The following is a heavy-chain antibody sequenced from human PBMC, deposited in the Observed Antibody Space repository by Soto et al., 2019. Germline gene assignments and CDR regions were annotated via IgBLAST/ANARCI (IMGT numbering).Heavy chain of an antibody. CDR1: GGSISSSSYY. J-gene: IGHJ4*02. V-gene: IGHV4-39*01. CDR2: IYYSGST. D-gene: IGHD2-8*01. Sequence: SETLSLTCTVSGGSISSSSYYWGWIRQPPGKGLEWIGSIYYSGSTYYNPSLKSRVTISVDTSKNQFSLKLSSVTAADTAVYYCARHGVYNRCFDYWGQGTLVTVSS. CDR3: ARHGVYNRCFDY.